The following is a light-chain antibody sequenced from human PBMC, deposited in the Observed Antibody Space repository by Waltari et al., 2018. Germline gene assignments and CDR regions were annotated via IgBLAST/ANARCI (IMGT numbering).Light chain of an antibody. V-gene: IGLV2-14*03. CDR3: CAYTAARHYV. J-gene: IGLJ1*01. CDR1: SSDVGGYNF. CDR2: DVS. Sequence: QSALTQPASVSGSPGQSITISCTGTSSDVGGYNFVSWYQQYPGKAPKLVIYDVSARPSGASDRFSGSKSGNTASLVIAGLQPEDEADHYCCAYTAARHYVVGTMTKVAV.